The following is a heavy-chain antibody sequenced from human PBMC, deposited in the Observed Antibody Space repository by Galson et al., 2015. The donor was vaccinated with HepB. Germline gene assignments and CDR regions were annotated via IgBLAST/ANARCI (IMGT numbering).Heavy chain of an antibody. V-gene: IGHV3-30-3*01. CDR3: ARGTIASSYSSIGF. D-gene: IGHD2-2*02. J-gene: IGHJ4*02. CDR1: GFTFSSYA. Sequence: SLRLSCAASGFTFSSYAMYWVRQAPGKGLGWVAVMSYDGSNEYYADSVKGRFTISRDNSNSTLSLQMNSLRADDTAVYYCARGTIASSYSSIGFWGQESLVTVSS. CDR2: MSYDGSNE.